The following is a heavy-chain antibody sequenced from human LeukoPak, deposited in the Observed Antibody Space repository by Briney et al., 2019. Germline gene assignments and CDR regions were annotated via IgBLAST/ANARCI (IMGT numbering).Heavy chain of an antibody. D-gene: IGHD6-19*01. V-gene: IGHV3-21*01. CDR1: GFTFSSYS. J-gene: IGHJ5*02. CDR2: ISSSSSYI. Sequence: GGSLRLSCAASGFTFSSYSMNWVRQAPGKGLEWVSSISSSSSYIYYADSVKGRFTISRDNAKNSLYLQMNSLRAEDTAVYDCARDPLPGQWLVRGYNWFDPWGQGTLVTVSS. CDR3: ARDPLPGQWLVRGYNWFDP.